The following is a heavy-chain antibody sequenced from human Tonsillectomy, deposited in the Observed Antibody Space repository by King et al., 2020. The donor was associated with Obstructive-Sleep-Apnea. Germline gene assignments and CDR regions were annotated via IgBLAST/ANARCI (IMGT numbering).Heavy chain of an antibody. CDR2: IKQDGSEN. V-gene: IGHV3-7*01. J-gene: IGHJ3*02. D-gene: IGHD2-2*02. Sequence: VQLVESGGGSVQPGGSLRLSCAASGFTFSSYWMSWVRHAPGKGLEWVANIKQDGSENYYVDSVKGRFTISRDNAKNSLYLQMNSLRAEDTAVYYCASFSIPDAFDIWGQGTMVTVSS. CDR1: GFTFSSYW. CDR3: ASFSIPDAFDI.